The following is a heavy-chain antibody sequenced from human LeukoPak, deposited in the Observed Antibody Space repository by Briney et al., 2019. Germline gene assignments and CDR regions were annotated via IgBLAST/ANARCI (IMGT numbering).Heavy chain of an antibody. CDR1: GYTFTSYG. J-gene: IGHJ6*02. V-gene: IGHV1-18*01. Sequence: ASVKVSCKASGYTFTSYGISWVRQAPGQGLEWMGWISAYNGNTNYAQKLQGRVTMTTDTSTSTAYMELRSLRSDDTAVYYCARMYYDFWSGYSHYGMDVRGQGTTVTVSS. CDR2: ISAYNGNT. CDR3: ARMYYDFWSGYSHYGMDV. D-gene: IGHD3-3*01.